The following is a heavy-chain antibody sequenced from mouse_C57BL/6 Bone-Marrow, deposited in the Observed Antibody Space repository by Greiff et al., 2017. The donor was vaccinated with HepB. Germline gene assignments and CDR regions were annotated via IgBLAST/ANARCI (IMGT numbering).Heavy chain of an antibody. J-gene: IGHJ2*01. Sequence: QVHVKQPGAELVRPGSSVKLSCKASGYTFTSYWMHWVKQRPIQGLEWIGNIDPSDSETHYNQKFKDKATLTVDKSSSTAYMQLSSLTSEDSAVYYCARLRYYYGSSIDYWGQGTTLTVSS. CDR2: IDPSDSET. CDR1: GYTFTSYW. V-gene: IGHV1-52*01. CDR3: ARLRYYYGSSIDY. D-gene: IGHD1-1*01.